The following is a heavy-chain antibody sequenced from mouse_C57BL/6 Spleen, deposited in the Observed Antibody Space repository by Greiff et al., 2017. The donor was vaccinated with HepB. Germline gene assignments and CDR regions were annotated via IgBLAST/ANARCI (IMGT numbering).Heavy chain of an antibody. CDR3: ASVVADYAMDY. Sequence: VQLQQSGAELARPGASVKLSCKASGYTFTSYGISWVKQRTGQGLEWIGEIYPRSGNTYYNEKFKGKATLTADKSSSTAYMELRSLTSEDAAVYFCASVVADYAMDYWGQGTSVTVSS. J-gene: IGHJ4*01. CDR2: IYPRSGNT. D-gene: IGHD1-1*01. CDR1: GYTFTSYG. V-gene: IGHV1-81*01.